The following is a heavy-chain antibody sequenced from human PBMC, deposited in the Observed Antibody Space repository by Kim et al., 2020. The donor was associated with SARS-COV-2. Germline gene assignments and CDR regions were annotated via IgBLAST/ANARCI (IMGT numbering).Heavy chain of an antibody. Sequence: GGSLRLSCAASGFTFSSYAMHWVRQAPGKGLEWVAVISYDGSNKYYADSVKGRFTISRDNSKNTLYLQMNSLRAEDTAVYYCARDSGVYEGYFDYWGQGTLVTVSS. V-gene: IGHV3-30-3*01. CDR1: GFTFSSYA. CDR2: ISYDGSNK. CDR3: ARDSGVYEGYFDY. J-gene: IGHJ4*02. D-gene: IGHD2-8*01.